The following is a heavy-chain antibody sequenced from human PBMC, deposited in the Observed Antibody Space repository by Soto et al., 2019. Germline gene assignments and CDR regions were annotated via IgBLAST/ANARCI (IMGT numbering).Heavy chain of an antibody. CDR3: ARGHSSPYYFDY. Sequence: GASVKVSCKASGGTLTISSHGISWVRQAPGQGLEWMGGIIAMFGTANYAQKFQGRVTITPDESTSTAYMELSSLRSEDTAVYYCARGHSSPYYFDYWGQGTLVTVSS. V-gene: IGHV1-69*13. J-gene: IGHJ4*02. D-gene: IGHD6-13*01. CDR1: GGTLTISSHG. CDR2: IIAMFGTA.